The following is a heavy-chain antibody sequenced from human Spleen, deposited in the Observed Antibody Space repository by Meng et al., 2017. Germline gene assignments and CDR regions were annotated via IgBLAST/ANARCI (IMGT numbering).Heavy chain of an antibody. D-gene: IGHD4-11*01. CDR2: INHSGST. CDR3: ARGPTTMAHDSDY. Sequence: QVHLQQGAAGLLKPSETLSLPCVVSGGSFSDYYWSWIRQPPGKGLEWIGEINHSGSTNYNPSLESRATISVDTSQNNLSLKLSSVTAADSAVYYCARGPTTMAHDSDYWGQGTLVTVSS. V-gene: IGHV4-34*01. CDR1: GGSFSDYY. J-gene: IGHJ4*02.